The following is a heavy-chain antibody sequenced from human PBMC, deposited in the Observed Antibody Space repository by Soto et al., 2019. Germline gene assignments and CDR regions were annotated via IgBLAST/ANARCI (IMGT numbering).Heavy chain of an antibody. J-gene: IGHJ4*02. CDR1: GFSLSTSGVG. V-gene: IGHV2-5*02. D-gene: IGHD3-10*02. CDR3: AHSCSGSYAPDY. CDR2: IYWDDDK. Sequence: QITLKESGPTLVKPTQTLTLTCTFSGFSLSTSGVGVGWIRQPPGKALEWLALIYWDDDKRYSPSLKSRLTISNDTSKNQVVLSMTYMYHVDTATYHCAHSCSGSYAPDYWGQGTLVTVST.